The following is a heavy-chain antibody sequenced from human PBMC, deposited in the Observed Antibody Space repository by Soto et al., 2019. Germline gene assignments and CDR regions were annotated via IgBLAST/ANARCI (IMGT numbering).Heavy chain of an antibody. CDR2: VYYNGNT. D-gene: IGHD4-4*01. CDR1: GGSISSGGYY. V-gene: IGHV4-39*01. J-gene: IGHJ6*02. Sequence: PSETLSLTCTVSGGSISSGGYYWSWIRQHPGKGLEWIGNVYYNGNTYYKPSLKSRLTISVDTSNNQFSLKVQSVTAAYTAVYYCARTRTVAYYYGMDVWGQGTTVTVSS. CDR3: ARTRTVAYYYGMDV.